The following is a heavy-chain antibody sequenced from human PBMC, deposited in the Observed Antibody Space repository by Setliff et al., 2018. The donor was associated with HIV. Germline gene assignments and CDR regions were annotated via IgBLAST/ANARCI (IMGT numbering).Heavy chain of an antibody. Sequence: PSETLSLTCTVSGDFFSSGYYWGWIRQPPGKGLEWIGSIYHSGSTYYNPSLKSRVTISLDTSKNQFSLKLTSVTAADTAVYYCARGGTSSNWFDPWGQGILVTVS. J-gene: IGHJ5*02. CDR2: IYHSGST. D-gene: IGHD2-2*01. V-gene: IGHV4-38-2*02. CDR1: GDFFSSGYY. CDR3: ARGGTSSNWFDP.